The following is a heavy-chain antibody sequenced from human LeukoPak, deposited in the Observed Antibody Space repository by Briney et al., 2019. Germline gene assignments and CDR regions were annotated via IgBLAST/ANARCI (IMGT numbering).Heavy chain of an antibody. CDR2: ISGGST. CDR1: GFTVSSNE. CDR3: AKEGGITYYDILTGYSVDY. V-gene: IGHV3-38-3*01. D-gene: IGHD3-9*01. Sequence: GGSLRLSCAASGFTVSSNEMSWVRQAPGKGLEWVSSISGGSTYYADSRKGRFTISRDDSKNTLYLQMNTLRAEDTAVYYCAKEGGITYYDILTGYSVDYWGQGTLVTVSS. J-gene: IGHJ4*02.